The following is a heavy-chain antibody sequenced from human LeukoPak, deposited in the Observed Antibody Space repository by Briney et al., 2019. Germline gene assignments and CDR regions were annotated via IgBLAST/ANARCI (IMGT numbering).Heavy chain of an antibody. CDR2: ISYDGSNK. J-gene: IGHJ6*02. Sequence: PGGSLRLSCAASGFTFSSFAMHWVRQAPAKGLEWVAFISYDGSNKYYADSVKGRFTISRDNSKNTLYLQMNNLRVEDTAVYYSYYYGMDVWGQGTTVTVSS. CDR1: GFTFSSFA. CDR3: YYYGMDV. V-gene: IGHV3-30-3*01.